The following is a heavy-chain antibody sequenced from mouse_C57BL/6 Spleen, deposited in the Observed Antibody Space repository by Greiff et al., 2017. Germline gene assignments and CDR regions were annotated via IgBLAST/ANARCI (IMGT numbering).Heavy chain of an antibody. Sequence: QVQLQQPGAELVRPGSSVKLSCKASGYTFTSYWMHWVKQRPIQGLEWIGNIYPSDSETHYNQKFKDKATLTVDKSSSTAYMQLSSLTSEDSTVYYCAKGSNYFDYWGQGTTLTVSS. J-gene: IGHJ2*01. D-gene: IGHD5-1*01. V-gene: IGHV1-52*01. CDR1: GYTFTSYW. CDR3: AKGSNYFDY. CDR2: IYPSDSET.